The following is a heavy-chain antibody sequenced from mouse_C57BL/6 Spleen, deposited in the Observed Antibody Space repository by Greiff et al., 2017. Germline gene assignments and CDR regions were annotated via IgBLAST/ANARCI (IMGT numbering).Heavy chain of an antibody. CDR3: TGFITTVVAHFDY. CDR2: IRLKSDNYAT. V-gene: IGHV6-3*01. CDR1: GFTFSNYW. Sequence: EVKLEESGGGLVQPGGSMKLSCVASGFTFSNYWMNWVRQSPEKGLEWVAQIRLKSDNYATHYAESVKGRFTISRDDSKSSVYLQMNNLRAEDTGIYYCTGFITTVVAHFDYWGQGTTLTVSS. D-gene: IGHD1-1*01. J-gene: IGHJ2*01.